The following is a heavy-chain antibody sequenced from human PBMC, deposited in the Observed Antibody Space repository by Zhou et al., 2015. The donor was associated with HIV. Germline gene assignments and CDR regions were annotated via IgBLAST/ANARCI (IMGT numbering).Heavy chain of an antibody. CDR1: GGTFSSYA. Sequence: QVQLVQSGAEVKKPGSSVKVSCKASGGTFSSYAISWVRQAPGQGLEWMGGIIPIFGTANYAQKFQGRVTITADESTSTAYMELSSLRSEDTAVYYCARSGGGITMVRGVIIPFDYWGQGTLVTVSS. D-gene: IGHD3-10*01. CDR3: ARSGGGITMVRGVIIPFDY. CDR2: IIPIFGTA. J-gene: IGHJ4*02. V-gene: IGHV1-69*01.